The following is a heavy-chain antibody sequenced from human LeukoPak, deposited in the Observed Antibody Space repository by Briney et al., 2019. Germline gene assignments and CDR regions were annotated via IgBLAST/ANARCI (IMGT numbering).Heavy chain of an antibody. V-gene: IGHV3-7*01. D-gene: IGHD5-24*01. CDR2: IKQDGSEK. J-gene: IGHJ6*03. Sequence: HPGGSLRLSCTVSGFTVSSDSMSWVRQAPGKGLEWVANIKQDGSEKYYVDSVQGRFTISRDNAKNSLYLQMSSLRAEDTAVYYCARVRDGYKPPKLSSYYYMDVWGKGTTVTISS. CDR3: ARVRDGYKPPKLSSYYYMDV. CDR1: GFTVSSDS.